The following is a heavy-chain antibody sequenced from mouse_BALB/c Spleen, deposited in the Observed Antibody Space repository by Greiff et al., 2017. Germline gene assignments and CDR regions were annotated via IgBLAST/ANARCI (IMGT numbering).Heavy chain of an antibody. CDR1: GYSITSDYA. Sequence: VQLKESGPGLVKPSQSLSLTCTVSGYSITSDYAWNWIRQFPGNKLEWMGYISYSGSTSYNPSLKSRISITRDTSKNQFFLQLNSVTTEDTATYYCARGDGYRSYWYFDVWGAGTTVTVSS. J-gene: IGHJ1*01. CDR3: ARGDGYRSYWYFDV. CDR2: ISYSGST. V-gene: IGHV3-2*02. D-gene: IGHD2-3*01.